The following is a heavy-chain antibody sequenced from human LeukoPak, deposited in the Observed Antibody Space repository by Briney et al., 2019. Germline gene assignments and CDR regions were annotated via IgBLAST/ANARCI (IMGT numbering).Heavy chain of an antibody. CDR1: GYIFTSYW. CDR3: ARPRIAARLSAFDI. D-gene: IGHD6-6*01. J-gene: IGHJ3*02. V-gene: IGHV5-51*01. CDR2: IYPGDSDT. Sequence: GESLKISCQGSGYIFTSYWIGWVRQLPGKGLEWMGIIYPGDSDTRYSPSFQGQVTISADKSISTAYLQWSSLKASDTAMYYCARPRIAARLSAFDIWGQGTMVTVSS.